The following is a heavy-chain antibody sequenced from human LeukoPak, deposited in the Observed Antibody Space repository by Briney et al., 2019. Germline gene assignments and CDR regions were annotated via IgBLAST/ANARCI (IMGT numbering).Heavy chain of an antibody. Sequence: GGSLRLSCAASGFTFTNYWMSWVRQAPGKGLEWVANIKQDGSEKYYVDSVKGRFTISRDNAKNSLYLQMSSLRAEDTALYYCATLPDCSSTSCYDYWGQGTLVTVSS. J-gene: IGHJ4*02. CDR1: GFTFTNYW. D-gene: IGHD2-2*01. CDR2: IKQDGSEK. CDR3: ATLPDCSSTSCYDY. V-gene: IGHV3-7*01.